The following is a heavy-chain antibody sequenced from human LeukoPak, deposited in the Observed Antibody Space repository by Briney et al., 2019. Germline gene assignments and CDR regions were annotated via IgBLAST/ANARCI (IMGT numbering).Heavy chain of an antibody. D-gene: IGHD3-10*01. CDR3: ARSPRTHYYGSGSYISGFDP. J-gene: IGHJ5*02. CDR1: GFTFSNYN. V-gene: IGHV3-21*01. Sequence: GGSLRLSCEASGFTFSNYNMNWVRQAPGKELEWVSSITSTSSYIYYADSVKGRFTISRDNAKNSLYLQMSSLGAEDTAVYYCARSPRTHYYGSGSYISGFDPWGQGTLVTVSS. CDR2: ITSTSSYI.